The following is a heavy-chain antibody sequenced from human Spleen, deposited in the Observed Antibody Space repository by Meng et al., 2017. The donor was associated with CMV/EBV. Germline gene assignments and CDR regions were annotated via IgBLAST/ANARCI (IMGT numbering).Heavy chain of an antibody. J-gene: IGHJ4*02. CDR3: ARDGGWYYFDY. D-gene: IGHD6-19*01. Sequence: GQPAEAGPWLVKASQALSVICGHLGDGGSRNRGAWKLMRQSPSRGLEWLGRTYYRSKWYNDYAVSVKSRITINPDTSKNQFSLQLNSVTPEDTAVYYCARDGGWYYFDYWGQGTLVTVSS. CDR1: DGGSRNRGA. V-gene: IGHV6-1*01. CDR2: TYYRSKWYN.